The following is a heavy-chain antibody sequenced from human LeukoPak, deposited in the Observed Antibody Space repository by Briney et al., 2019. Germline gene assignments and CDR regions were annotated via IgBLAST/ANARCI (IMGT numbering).Heavy chain of an antibody. J-gene: IGHJ3*02. CDR3: ARAGAAAGMGDDAFDI. CDR2: IYYSGST. CDR1: GGSISSGGYY. V-gene: IGHV4-31*03. Sequence: SETLSLTCTVSGGSISSGGYYWSWIRQHPGKGLEWIGYIYYSGSTYYNPSLKSRVTISVDTSKNQFSLKLSSVTAADTAVYYCARAGAAAGMGDDAFDIWGQGTMVTASS. D-gene: IGHD6-13*01.